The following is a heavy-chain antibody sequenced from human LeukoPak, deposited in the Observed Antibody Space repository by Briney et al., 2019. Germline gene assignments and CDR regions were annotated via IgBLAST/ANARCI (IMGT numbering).Heavy chain of an antibody. CDR1: GYTFTGYY. J-gene: IGHJ4*02. CDR3: ARGSPSSGWAF. Sequence: ASVKVSCKASGYTFTGYYMHWVRQAPGQGLEWMGWINLNSGGANYAQKFQGRVTMTRDTSISTAYMELSRLRSDDTAVYYCARGSPSSGWAFWGQGILVTVSS. CDR2: INLNSGGA. D-gene: IGHD6-19*01. V-gene: IGHV1-2*02.